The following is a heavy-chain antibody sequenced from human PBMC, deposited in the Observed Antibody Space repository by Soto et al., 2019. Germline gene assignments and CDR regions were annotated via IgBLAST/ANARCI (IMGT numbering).Heavy chain of an antibody. D-gene: IGHD2-2*01. CDR3: ARDEGYCSSTSCRNFDY. J-gene: IGHJ4*02. CDR2: INPSGGST. Sequence: APVPGSLPAAGSTFPSYYIHWVRQTPGQGLEWMGIINPSGGSTSYAQKFQGRVTMTRDTSTSTVYMELSSLRSEDTAVYYCARDEGYCSSTSCRNFDYWGQGTLVTVSS. CDR1: GSTFPSYY. V-gene: IGHV1-46*01.